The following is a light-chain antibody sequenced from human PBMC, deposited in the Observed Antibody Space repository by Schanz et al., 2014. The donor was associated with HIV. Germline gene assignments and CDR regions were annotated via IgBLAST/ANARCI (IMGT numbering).Light chain of an antibody. V-gene: IGKV3-20*01. CDR2: GAS. J-gene: IGKJ1*01. Sequence: EIVMTQSPATLSVSPGERATLSCRASQSVSSSYLAWYQQKPRQAPRLLIYGASTRATGIPDRFSGSGSGTDFTLTISRLEPEDFAVYYCQQYGSSSWTFGQGTKVDLK. CDR1: QSVSSSY. CDR3: QQYGSSSWT.